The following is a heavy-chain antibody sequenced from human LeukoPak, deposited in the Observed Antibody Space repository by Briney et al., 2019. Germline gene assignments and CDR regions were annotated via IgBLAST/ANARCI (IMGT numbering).Heavy chain of an antibody. CDR3: ARLPELVWFGDYDY. Sequence: GGSLRLSCAASGFTFSSYSMNWVRQAPGKGLEWVSSISSSSSYIYYADSVKGRFTISRDNAKNSLYLQMNSLRAEDTAVYYCARLPELVWFGDYDYWGQGTLVTVSS. D-gene: IGHD3-10*01. J-gene: IGHJ4*02. V-gene: IGHV3-21*01. CDR1: GFTFSSYS. CDR2: ISSSSSYI.